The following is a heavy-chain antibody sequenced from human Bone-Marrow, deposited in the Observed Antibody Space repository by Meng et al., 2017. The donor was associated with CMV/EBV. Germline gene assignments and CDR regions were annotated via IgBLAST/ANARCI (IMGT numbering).Heavy chain of an antibody. V-gene: IGHV1-2*02. CDR3: ARISIYGSGSYYYYYGMDV. CDR2: INPNSGGT. Sequence: ASVKVSCKASGYTFTGYYMHWVRQAPGQGLEWMGWINPNSGGTNYAQKFQGRVTMTRDTSISTAYMELSRLRSDDTAVYYCARISIYGSGSYYYYYGMDVWGQGTTVTVS. J-gene: IGHJ6*02. CDR1: GYTFTGYY. D-gene: IGHD3-10*01.